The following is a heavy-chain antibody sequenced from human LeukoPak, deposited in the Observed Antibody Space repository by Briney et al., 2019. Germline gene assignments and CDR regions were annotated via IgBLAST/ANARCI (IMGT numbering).Heavy chain of an antibody. D-gene: IGHD3-22*01. CDR1: GFTFSSYE. CDR2: ISSSGSTI. CDR3: ASNDDSSGYRLFDY. Sequence: GGSLRLSCAASGFTFSSYEMNWVRQAPGKGLEWVSNISSSGSTIYYADSVKGRFTISRDNAKNSLYLQMNSLRAEDTAVYYCASNDDSSGYRLFDYWGQGTLVTVSS. V-gene: IGHV3-48*03. J-gene: IGHJ4*02.